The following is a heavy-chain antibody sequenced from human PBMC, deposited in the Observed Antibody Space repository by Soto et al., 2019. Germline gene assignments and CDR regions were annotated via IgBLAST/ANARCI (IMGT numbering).Heavy chain of an antibody. CDR3: SRVDPGETSPFDH. CDR1: GYIFTSYY. CDR2: INPFDGSR. V-gene: IGHV1-46*03. D-gene: IGHD3-10*01. J-gene: IGHJ4*02. Sequence: ASGKVSCKASGYIFTSYYIHWVRQAPGQGLEWMGWINPFDGSRMFAQSFQGRVTMTRDTSTSTVYMEVSSLRSEDTAVYYCSRVDPGETSPFDHWGQGTLVTVS.